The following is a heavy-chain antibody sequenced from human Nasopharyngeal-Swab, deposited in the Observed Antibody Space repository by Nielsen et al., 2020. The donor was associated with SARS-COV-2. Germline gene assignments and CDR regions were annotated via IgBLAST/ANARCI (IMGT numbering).Heavy chain of an antibody. CDR3: AREKITIFGVIIRDYGMDV. CDR1: GFTVSNIY. CDR2: IYSGGST. V-gene: IGHV3-53*01. Sequence: ESLKISCAASGFTVSNIYMTWVRQAPGKGLEWVSVIYSGGSTYYADSVKGRFTISRDNSKNTLYLQMNSLRAEDTAVYYCAREKITIFGVIIRDYGMDVWGQGTTVTVSS. J-gene: IGHJ6*02. D-gene: IGHD3-3*01.